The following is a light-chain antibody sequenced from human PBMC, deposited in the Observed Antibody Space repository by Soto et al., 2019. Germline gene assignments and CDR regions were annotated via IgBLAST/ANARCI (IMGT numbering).Light chain of an antibody. CDR2: DAS. Sequence: DIQMTQSPSTVSASVGDSATHSCRASQSISSWLAWYQQKPGKAPXXLIYDASSLESGVPSRLSGSGSGTEFTLTINSMQPDDFATYYCQQYSVYWTFGQGTKVYIK. CDR1: QSISSW. J-gene: IGKJ1*01. V-gene: IGKV1-5*01. CDR3: QQYSVYWT.